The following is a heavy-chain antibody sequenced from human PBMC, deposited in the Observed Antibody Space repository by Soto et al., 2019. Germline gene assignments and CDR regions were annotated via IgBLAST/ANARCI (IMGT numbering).Heavy chain of an antibody. D-gene: IGHD3-9*01. Sequence: QVQLVQSGAEVKKPGASVKVSCKASGYTFTGYYMHWVRQAPGQGLEWMGWINPNSGGTNYAQKFQGRVTMTRDTSISTAYMELSRLRSDDTAVYYCARASYDILTGYHRGMDVWGQGTTVTVSS. CDR3: ARASYDILTGYHRGMDV. CDR2: INPNSGGT. CDR1: GYTFTGYY. J-gene: IGHJ6*02. V-gene: IGHV1-2*02.